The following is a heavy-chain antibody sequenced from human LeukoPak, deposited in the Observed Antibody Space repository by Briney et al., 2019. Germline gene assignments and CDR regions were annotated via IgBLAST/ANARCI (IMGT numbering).Heavy chain of an antibody. Sequence: ASVKVSCKASGYTFTSYAMNWVRQAPGQGLEWMGWINPNNSGTNYAQKFEGRVTMTRDTSTSTAYMELSRLRSDDTAVYYCARVGMVAPGAYFDYWGQGTLVTVSS. CDR3: ARVGMVAPGAYFDY. V-gene: IGHV1-2*02. D-gene: IGHD6-13*01. J-gene: IGHJ4*02. CDR2: INPNNSGT. CDR1: GYTFTSYA.